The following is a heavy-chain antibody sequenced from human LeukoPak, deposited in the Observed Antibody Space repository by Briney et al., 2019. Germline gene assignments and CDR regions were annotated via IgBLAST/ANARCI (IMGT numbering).Heavy chain of an antibody. V-gene: IGHV4-30-4*01. CDR3: VRGGRYCTSTSCHDWFDP. CDR2: IYYSGST. D-gene: IGHD2-2*01. Sequence: SQTLSLTCTVSGGSISSGDYYWSWIRQPPGKGLEWIGYIYYSGSTYYNPSLKSRVTISVDTSKNQFSLKLSSVTAADSAVYYCVRGGRYCTSTSCHDWFDPWGQGTLVTVSS. J-gene: IGHJ5*02. CDR1: GGSISSGDYY.